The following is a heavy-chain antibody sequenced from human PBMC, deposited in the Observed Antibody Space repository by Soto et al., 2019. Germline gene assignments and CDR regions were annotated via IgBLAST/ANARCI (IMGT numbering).Heavy chain of an antibody. D-gene: IGHD3-10*01. CDR2: ISAYNGNT. Sequence: QVQLVQSGAEVKKPGASGKVSCKASGYTFTSYGISWVRQAPGQGLEWMGWISAYNGNTNYAQKLQGRVTMTTDTTPSTAYMERRSLRSDDTAVYYCARERGYYGSGSYPADYWGQGTLVTVSS. CDR1: GYTFTSYG. J-gene: IGHJ4*02. V-gene: IGHV1-18*01. CDR3: ARERGYYGSGSYPADY.